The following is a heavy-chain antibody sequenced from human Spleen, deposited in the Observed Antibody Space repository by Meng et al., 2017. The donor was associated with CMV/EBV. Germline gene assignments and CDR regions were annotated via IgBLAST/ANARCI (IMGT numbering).Heavy chain of an antibody. CDR2: INPNSDDT. J-gene: IGHJ3*02. V-gene: IGHV1-2*02. Sequence: ASVKVSCKASGYTFTGYYMHWVRQAPGQGLEWMGWINPNSDDTNYTPKFQGRVTMTRDTSISTAYMELSRLRSDDTAVYYCTRGWYSSSSGHDAFEIWGQGTMVTVSS. CDR1: GYTFTGYY. CDR3: TRGWYSSSSGHDAFEI. D-gene: IGHD6-6*01.